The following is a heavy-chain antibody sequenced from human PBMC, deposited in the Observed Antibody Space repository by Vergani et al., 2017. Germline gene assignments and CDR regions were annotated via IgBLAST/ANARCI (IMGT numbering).Heavy chain of an antibody. Sequence: QVQLVQSGAEVKKPGASVKVSCKASGYTFSSYGISWVRQAPGQGLEWMGWISPYNGHTEYAQRLQGRVTMTTDTSTSTAYMEMRSLRSDDTAVYYCARVGTSSHRDYFDYWGQGTLVTVSS. J-gene: IGHJ4*02. CDR3: ARVGTSSHRDYFDY. CDR1: GYTFSSYG. CDR2: ISPYNGHT. D-gene: IGHD2-2*01. V-gene: IGHV1-18*01.